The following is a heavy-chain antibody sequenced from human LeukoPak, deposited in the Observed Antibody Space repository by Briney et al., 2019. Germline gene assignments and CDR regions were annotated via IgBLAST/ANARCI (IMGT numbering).Heavy chain of an antibody. CDR2: IYYSGST. J-gene: IGHJ4*02. V-gene: IGHV4-39*07. CDR1: GGSISSSSYY. D-gene: IGHD6-19*01. CDR3: ARDSEQWLVQGYFDY. Sequence: PSETLSLTCTVSGGSISSSSYYWGWIRQPPGKGLEWIGSIYYSGSTYYNPSLKSRVTISVDTSKNQFSLKLSSVTAADTAVYYCARDSEQWLVQGYFDYWGQGTLVTVSS.